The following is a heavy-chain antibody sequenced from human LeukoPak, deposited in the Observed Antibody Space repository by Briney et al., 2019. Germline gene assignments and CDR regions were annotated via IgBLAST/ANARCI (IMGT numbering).Heavy chain of an antibody. V-gene: IGHV4-59*08. J-gene: IGHJ4*02. CDR3: ARMGGYSGYATH. Sequence: SETLSLTCTVSGGSISPYYWSWIRQSPGKGLEWIGYIYSSGSANYNPSLKSRVTISVDTSTNQFSLKLSSVTAADTAVYYCARMGGYSGYATHWGQGTLVTVSS. CDR1: GGSISPYY. CDR2: IYSSGSA. D-gene: IGHD5-12*01.